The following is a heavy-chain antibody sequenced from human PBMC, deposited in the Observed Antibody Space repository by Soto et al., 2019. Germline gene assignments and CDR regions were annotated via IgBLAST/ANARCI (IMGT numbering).Heavy chain of an antibody. CDR2: IYYSGRT. Sequence: SETLSLTCPVSGESISSSSYYWGWIRQPPGKGLEWIGSIYYSGRTYYNPSFKSRVTISIDTSKNQFSLKLSSVTATDTAVYYCARQRTTVVTQAYFDHWGQGALVTVSS. CDR3: ARQRTTVVTQAYFDH. D-gene: IGHD2-21*02. J-gene: IGHJ4*02. CDR1: GESISSSSYY. V-gene: IGHV4-39*01.